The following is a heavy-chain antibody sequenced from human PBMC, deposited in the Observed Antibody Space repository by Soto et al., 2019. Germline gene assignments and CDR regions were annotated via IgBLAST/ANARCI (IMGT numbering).Heavy chain of an antibody. Sequence: QVQLVESGGGVVQPGRSLRLSCAASGFTFSSYGMHWVRQAPGKGLEWVAGMWYDGSNKYYADSVKGRFTISRNNSKPTLYLQMNSLRAEDTAVYYCARDPRRGRYYYMDVWGKGTPVTVSS. CDR3: ARDPRRGRYYYMDV. CDR1: GFTFSSYG. CDR2: MWYDGSNK. D-gene: IGHD1-26*01. V-gene: IGHV3-33*01. J-gene: IGHJ6*03.